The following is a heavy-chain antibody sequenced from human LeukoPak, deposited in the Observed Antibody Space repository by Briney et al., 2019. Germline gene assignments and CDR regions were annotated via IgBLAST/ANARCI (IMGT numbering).Heavy chain of an antibody. J-gene: IGHJ1*01. V-gene: IGHV1-69*13. CDR3: ARDLAPYSSGWYSFQH. D-gene: IGHD6-19*01. CDR1: GGTFSSYA. CDR2: IIPIFGTA. Sequence: ASVKVSCKASGGTFSSYAISWVRQAPGQGLEWMGGIIPIFGTANYAQKFQGRVTITADESTSTAYMELSSPRSEDTAVYYCARDLAPYSSGWYSFQHWGQGTLVTVSS.